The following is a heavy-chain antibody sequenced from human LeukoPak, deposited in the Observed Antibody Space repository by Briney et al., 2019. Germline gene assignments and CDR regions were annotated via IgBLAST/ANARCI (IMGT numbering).Heavy chain of an antibody. Sequence: PSETLSLTCTVSGGSISSSSYYWGWIRQPPGKGLEWIGYIYYSGSTNYNPSLKSRVTISVGTSKNQFSLKLSSVTAADTAVYYCARRTYYYDSSGYYHDYWGQGTLVTVSS. CDR3: ARRTYYYDSSGYYHDY. V-gene: IGHV4-61*05. CDR1: GGSISSSSYY. CDR2: IYYSGST. D-gene: IGHD3-22*01. J-gene: IGHJ4*02.